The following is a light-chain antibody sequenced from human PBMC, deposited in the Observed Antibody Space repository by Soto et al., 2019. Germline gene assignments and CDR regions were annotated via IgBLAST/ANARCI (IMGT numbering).Light chain of an antibody. CDR1: SSDVGGHNF. V-gene: IGLV2-8*01. J-gene: IGLJ1*01. CDR3: NSYATGDNYV. CDR2: EVS. Sequence: QSALTQPPSASGSPGQSVTISCTGSSSDVGGHNFVSWYQQHPGKAPKLIIYEVSKRPAGVPDRFSGSKSGNTASLTVSGLQAEDEADYHCNSYATGDNYVFGSGTKLTVL.